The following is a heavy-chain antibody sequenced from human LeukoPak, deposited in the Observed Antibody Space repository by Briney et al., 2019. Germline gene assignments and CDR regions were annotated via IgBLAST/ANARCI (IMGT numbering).Heavy chain of an antibody. V-gene: IGHV1-2*02. J-gene: IGHJ4*02. Sequence: GASVKVSCKASGCMFTGYYMHWVRQAPGQGLEWMGWINPNSGGTNYAQKFQGRVTMTRDTSISTAYMELSSLRSDDTAVYYCARGYCSGDCFTLLDYWGQGTLVTVSS. CDR1: GCMFTGYY. CDR3: ARGYCSGDCFTLLDY. CDR2: INPNSGGT. D-gene: IGHD2-21*02.